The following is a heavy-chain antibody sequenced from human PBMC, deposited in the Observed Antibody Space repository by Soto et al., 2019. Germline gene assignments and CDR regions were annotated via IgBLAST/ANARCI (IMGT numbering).Heavy chain of an antibody. V-gene: IGHV1-46*03. J-gene: IGHJ3*02. D-gene: IGHD5-12*01. CDR3: AGEPWLPPGGGWTEPLDI. CDR2: INPNGGST. Sequence: QVQLVQSGAEVKKPGASVKISCEASGYSFTSQYVHWVRQAPGQGLEWMGIINPNGGSTTYAQKYRGGGTRTRDTPRITVNRGLRGRTTADPAVSFWAGEPWLPPGGGWTEPLDIWGQGTMVTVAS. CDR1: GYSFTSQY.